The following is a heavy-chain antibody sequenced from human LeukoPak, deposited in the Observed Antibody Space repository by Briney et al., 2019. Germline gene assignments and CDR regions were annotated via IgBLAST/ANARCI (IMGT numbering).Heavy chain of an antibody. Sequence: SGDAWARCVDIGGRRAPRQGSEWMGWISAYKGNKNYAQKPQSRGTMTPDTSTRTAYMGMRGLRSDDTAVYFCARDLSYSSSWYFDYWGQGTLVTVYS. D-gene: IGHD6-13*01. V-gene: IGHV1-18*04. J-gene: IGHJ4*02. CDR2: ISAYKGNK. CDR3: ARDLSYSSSWYFDY. CDR1: GDAWARCV.